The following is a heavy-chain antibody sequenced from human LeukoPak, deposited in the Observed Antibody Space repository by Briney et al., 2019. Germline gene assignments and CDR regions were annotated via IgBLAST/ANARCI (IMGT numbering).Heavy chain of an antibody. CDR3: ARDETDIVVVPAAMRGRYYYGMDV. D-gene: IGHD2-2*01. J-gene: IGHJ6*04. V-gene: IGHV3-7*03. CDR1: GFTFSSYW. CDR2: IKQDGSEK. Sequence: GSLRLSCAASGFTFSSYWMSWVRQASGKGLEWVANIKQDGSEKYYVDSVKGRFTISRDNAKNSLYLQMNSLRAEDTAVYYCARDETDIVVVPAAMRGRYYYGMDVWGKGTTVTVSS.